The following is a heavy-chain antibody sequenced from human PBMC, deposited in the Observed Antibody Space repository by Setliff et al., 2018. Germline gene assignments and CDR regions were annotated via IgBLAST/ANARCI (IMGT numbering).Heavy chain of an antibody. V-gene: IGHV1-8*02. CDR2: LNPKSGET. CDR3: ARADYNFWSGLLSWFDP. CDR1: GYTFTSYG. Sequence: ASVKVSCKASGYTFTSYGISWVRQATGQGLEWMGSLNPKSGETVYAQRFQGRITMTRNTSVNTSYMELSSLGFEDTAVYYCARADYNFWSGLLSWFDPWGQGTLVTVSS. J-gene: IGHJ5*02. D-gene: IGHD3-3*01.